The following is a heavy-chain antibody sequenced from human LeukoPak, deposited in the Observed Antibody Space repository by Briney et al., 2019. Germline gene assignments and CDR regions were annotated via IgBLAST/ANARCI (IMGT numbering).Heavy chain of an antibody. J-gene: IGHJ6*03. Sequence: GASVKVSCKASGGTFSSYAISWVRQAPGQGLEWMGGIIPIFGTANYAQKFQGRVTITTDESTSTAYMELSSLRSEDTAVYYCARDSEVVPKAYYYYYYMDVWGKGTTVTVSS. CDR3: ARDSEVVPKAYYYYYYMDV. D-gene: IGHD2-2*01. CDR1: GGTFSSYA. V-gene: IGHV1-69*05. CDR2: IIPIFGTA.